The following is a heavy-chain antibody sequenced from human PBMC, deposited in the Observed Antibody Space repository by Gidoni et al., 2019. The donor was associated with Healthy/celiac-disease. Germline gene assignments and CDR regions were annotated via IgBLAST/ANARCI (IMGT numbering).Heavy chain of an antibody. Sequence: QVQLVESGGGVVQPGRSLRHSCAASRFTFSSYAMHWVRQAPCTGLEWVASIWYDGSKKYYADSVKGRFTISRDNSKNTLYLQMNSLRAEDTAVYYCARDLGYDSSGYYPSDYWGQGTLVTVSS. J-gene: IGHJ4*02. CDR2: IWYDGSKK. CDR3: ARDLGYDSSGYYPSDY. V-gene: IGHV3-33*01. D-gene: IGHD3-22*01. CDR1: RFTFSSYA.